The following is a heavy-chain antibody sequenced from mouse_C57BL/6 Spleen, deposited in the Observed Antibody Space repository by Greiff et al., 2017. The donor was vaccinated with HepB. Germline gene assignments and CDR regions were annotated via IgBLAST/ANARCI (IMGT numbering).Heavy chain of an antibody. J-gene: IGHJ4*01. CDR1: GFTFSSYG. V-gene: IGHV5-6*01. Sequence: EVQLVESGGDLVKPGGSLKLSCAASGFTFSSYGMSWVRQTPDKRLEWVATISSGGSYTYYPDSVKGRFTISRDNAKNTLYLQMSSLKSEDTAMYYCARHESPGNYERAMDYWGQGTSVTVSS. CDR2: ISSGGSYT. D-gene: IGHD2-1*01. CDR3: ARHESPGNYERAMDY.